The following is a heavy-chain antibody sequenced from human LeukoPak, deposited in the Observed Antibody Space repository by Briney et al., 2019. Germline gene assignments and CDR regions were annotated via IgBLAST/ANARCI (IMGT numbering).Heavy chain of an antibody. Sequence: ASVKVSRTASGYTFTDYYMHWVRQAPGQGLEWMGWINPNSGGTNFAQKFQGRVTMTRDTSISTAYMELSRLRSDDTAVYYCARLPDYGDSVDYWGQGTLVTVSS. CDR2: INPNSGGT. J-gene: IGHJ4*02. V-gene: IGHV1-2*02. CDR1: GYTFTDYY. D-gene: IGHD4-17*01. CDR3: ARLPDYGDSVDY.